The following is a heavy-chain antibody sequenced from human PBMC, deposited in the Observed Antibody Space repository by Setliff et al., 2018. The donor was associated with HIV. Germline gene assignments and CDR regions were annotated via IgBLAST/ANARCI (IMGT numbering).Heavy chain of an antibody. V-gene: IGHV1-18*01. J-gene: IGHJ4*02. D-gene: IGHD4-17*01. CDR3: AKTDYGGNSGGNYFDY. Sequence: ASVKVSCKASGYTFTSYGISWVRQAPGQGLEWMGWISAYNGNTNYAQKLQGRVTMTTDTSTSTAYMELRSLRSDDTAVYYCAKTDYGGNSGGNYFDYWGQGSLVTVSS. CDR1: GYTFTSYG. CDR2: ISAYNGNT.